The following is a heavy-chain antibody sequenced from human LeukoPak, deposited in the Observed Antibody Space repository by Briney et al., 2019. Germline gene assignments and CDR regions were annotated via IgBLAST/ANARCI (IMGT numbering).Heavy chain of an antibody. D-gene: IGHD3-16*02. CDR2: IIPIFGTA. Sequence: SVKVSCKASGGTFSSYAISWVRQAPGQGLEWMGGIIPIFGTANYAQKFQGRVTITADKSTSTASMELSSLRSEDTAVYYCASEPYDYVWGSHRYTTASLGYWGRGTLVTVSS. CDR3: ASEPYDYVWGSHRYTTASLGY. V-gene: IGHV1-69*06. CDR1: GGTFSSYA. J-gene: IGHJ4*02.